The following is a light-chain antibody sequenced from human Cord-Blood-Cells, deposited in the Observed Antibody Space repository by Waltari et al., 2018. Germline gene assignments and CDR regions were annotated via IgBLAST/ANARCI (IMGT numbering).Light chain of an antibody. CDR2: DVS. CDR1: SSGVGGYNY. CDR3: CSYAGNYTYV. J-gene: IGLJ1*01. V-gene: IGLV2-11*01. Sequence: QSALSQPRSVSGSPGQSVTISCTGTSSGVGGYNYVFWYQQHPGKAPKLMIYDVSKRPSGVPDRFAGSKSGNTSSLTISGLQSEDESDYYCCSYAGNYTYVFGTGTKVTVL.